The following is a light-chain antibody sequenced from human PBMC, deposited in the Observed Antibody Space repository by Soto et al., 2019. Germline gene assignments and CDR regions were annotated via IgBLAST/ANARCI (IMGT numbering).Light chain of an antibody. CDR3: LLSSGGAVI. J-gene: IGLJ2*01. CDR2: DTS. V-gene: IGLV7-46*01. CDR1: TGAVTSGHY. Sequence: QAVVTQEPSLTVSPGGTVTLTCGSSTGAVTSGHYPYWFQQKPGQAPRTLIYDTSNKYSWTPARFSGSLLGGKAALTLSGAQPEDEAEYYCLLSSGGAVIFGGGTKLIVL.